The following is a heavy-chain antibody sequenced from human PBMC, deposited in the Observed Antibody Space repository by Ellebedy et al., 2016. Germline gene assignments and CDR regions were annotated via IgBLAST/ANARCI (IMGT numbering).Heavy chain of an antibody. CDR1: GGTFSSYA. CDR3: ARCGTIQNWFDP. Sequence: SVKVSCXASGGTFSSYAISWVRQAPGQGLEWMGGIIPIFGTANYAQKFQGRVTITADESTSTAYMELSSLRSEDTAVYYCARCGTIQNWFDPWGQGTLVTVSS. V-gene: IGHV1-69*13. CDR2: IIPIFGTA. J-gene: IGHJ5*02. D-gene: IGHD2-8*01.